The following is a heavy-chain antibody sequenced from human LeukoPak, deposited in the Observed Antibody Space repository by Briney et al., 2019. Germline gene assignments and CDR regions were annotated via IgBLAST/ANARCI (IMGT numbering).Heavy chain of an antibody. CDR1: GFTFSSYW. V-gene: IGHV3-74*01. J-gene: IGHJ4*02. D-gene: IGHD3-22*01. Sequence: PGGSLRLSCAASGFTFSSYWMHWVRQAPGKGLVWASRINSDGSSTSYADSVKGRFTISRDNAKNTLYLQMNSLRAEDTTVYYCARGNYYDSSGYPRAFDYWGQGTLVTVSS. CDR3: ARGNYYDSSGYPRAFDY. CDR2: INSDGSST.